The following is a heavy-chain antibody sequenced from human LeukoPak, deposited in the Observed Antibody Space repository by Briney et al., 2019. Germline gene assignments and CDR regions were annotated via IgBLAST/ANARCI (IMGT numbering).Heavy chain of an antibody. V-gene: IGHV3-21*04. J-gene: IGHJ4*02. D-gene: IGHD3-10*01. CDR1: GFTFSSYS. Sequence: GGSLRLSCAASGFTFSSYSMNWVRQAPGKGLEWVSSISSSSSYIYYADSVKGRFTISRDNAKNSLYLQMNSLRAEDTAVYYCATEPSYYGSGNDYWGQGTLVTVSS. CDR2: ISSSSSYI. CDR3: ATEPSYYGSGNDY.